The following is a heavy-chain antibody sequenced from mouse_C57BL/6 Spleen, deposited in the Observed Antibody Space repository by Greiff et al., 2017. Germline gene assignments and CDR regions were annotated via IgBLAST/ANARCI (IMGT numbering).Heavy chain of an antibody. CDR3: ARGNYRGARDD. Sequence: QVQLKESGPGLVQPSQSLSITCTVSGFSLTSSGVPWVRQSPGTGLEWLGVIWSGGSTDYNAAFISRLSISKDNSKSQVFFKMNSLQADDTAIYYCARGNYRGARDDWGQGTSVTVSS. CDR2: IWSGGST. D-gene: IGHD1-1*02. J-gene: IGHJ4*01. CDR1: GFSLTSSG. V-gene: IGHV2-2*01.